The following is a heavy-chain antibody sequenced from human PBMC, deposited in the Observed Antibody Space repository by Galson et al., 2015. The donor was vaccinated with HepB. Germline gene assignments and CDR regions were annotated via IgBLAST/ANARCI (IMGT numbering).Heavy chain of an antibody. V-gene: IGHV4-34*01. J-gene: IGHJ2*01. D-gene: IGHD6-19*01. CDR1: GGSFSGYY. Sequence: ETLSLTCAVYGGSFSGYYWSWIRQPPGKGLEWIGEINHSGSTNYNPSLKSRVTISVDTSKNQFSLKLSSVTAADTAVYYCARGTGYSSSFSIWYFDLWGRGTLVTVSS. CDR2: INHSGST. CDR3: ARGTGYSSSFSIWYFDL.